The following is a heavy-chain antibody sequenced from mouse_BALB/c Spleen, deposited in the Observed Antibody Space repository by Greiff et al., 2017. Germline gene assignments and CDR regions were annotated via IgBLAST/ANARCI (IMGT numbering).Heavy chain of an antibody. CDR3: ARRRDYDDAMDY. D-gene: IGHD2-4*01. CDR1: GFSLTSYG. J-gene: IGHJ4*01. Sequence: VQGVESGPGLVQPSQSLSITCTVSGFSLTSYGVHWVRQSPGKGLEWLGVIWSGGSTDYNAAFISRLSISKDNSKSQVFFKMNSLQANDTAIYYCARRRDYDDAMDYWGQGTSVTVSS. CDR2: IWSGGST. V-gene: IGHV2-2*02.